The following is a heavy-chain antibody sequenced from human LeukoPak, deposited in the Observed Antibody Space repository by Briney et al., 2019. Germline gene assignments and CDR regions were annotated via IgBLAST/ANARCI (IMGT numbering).Heavy chain of an antibody. Sequence: SETLSLTCTVSGGSNSSGDYYWSWIRQPPGKGLEWIGYIYYSGSTYYNPSLKSRVTISVDTSKNQFSLKLSSVTAADTAVYYCARERPDYGDFDYWGQGTLVTVSS. V-gene: IGHV4-30-4*08. D-gene: IGHD4-17*01. J-gene: IGHJ4*02. CDR1: GGSNSSGDYY. CDR2: IYYSGST. CDR3: ARERPDYGDFDY.